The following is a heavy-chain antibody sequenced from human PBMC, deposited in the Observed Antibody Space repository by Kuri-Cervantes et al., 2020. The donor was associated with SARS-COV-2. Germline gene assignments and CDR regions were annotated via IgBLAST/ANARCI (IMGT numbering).Heavy chain of an antibody. D-gene: IGHD3-22*01. V-gene: IGHV3-23*01. CDR1: GFTFSSYA. CDR2: ISGSGGST. J-gene: IGHJ6*02. CDR3: AKEGPTGYYDSSGYYYDYYYGMDV. Sequence: GGSLRLSCAASGFTFSSYAMSWVRQAPGKGLEWVSAISGSGGSTYYADSVEGRFTISRDNSKNTLYLQMNSLRAEDTAVYYCAKEGPTGYYDSSGYYYDYYYGMDVWGQGATVTVSS.